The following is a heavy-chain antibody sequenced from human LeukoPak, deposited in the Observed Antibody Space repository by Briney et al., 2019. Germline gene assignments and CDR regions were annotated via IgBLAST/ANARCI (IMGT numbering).Heavy chain of an antibody. Sequence: PGGSLRLSCAASGFTFTTYAMSWVRQAPGKGLEWVSDFSVSGSSTYYADSVKGRFTISRDNSKHTLYLQMNSLRAEDTAVYYCAKSSSGWHGFGVSSEYFQHWGQGTLVTVSS. V-gene: IGHV3-23*01. CDR1: GFTFTTYA. CDR2: FSVSGSST. J-gene: IGHJ1*01. D-gene: IGHD6-19*01. CDR3: AKSSSGWHGFGVSSEYFQH.